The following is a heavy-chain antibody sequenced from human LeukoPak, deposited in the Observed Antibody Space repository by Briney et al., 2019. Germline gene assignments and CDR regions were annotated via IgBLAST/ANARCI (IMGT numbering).Heavy chain of an antibody. V-gene: IGHV3-30-3*01. CDR3: ARDSGGFDY. D-gene: IGHD3-10*01. Sequence: GGSQRLSCAASGFTFSSYSMHWVRQAPGKGLEWVAVISYDGSNKYYADSVKGRFTISRDNSKNTLYLQMNSLRAEDTAVYYCARDSGGFDYWGQANPLTVSS. J-gene: IGHJ4*02. CDR1: GFTFSSYS. CDR2: ISYDGSNK.